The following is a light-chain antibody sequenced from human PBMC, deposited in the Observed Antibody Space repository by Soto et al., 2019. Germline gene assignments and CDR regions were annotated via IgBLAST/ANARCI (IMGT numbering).Light chain of an antibody. V-gene: IGKV3-20*01. CDR3: QQYGSSPWT. CDR1: QSVTDN. Sequence: EIVMTQSPATLSVSPGERATLSCRASQSVTDNVAWYQQKPGQAPRLLIYGASTRYTGVPDRFSGSGSGTDFTLTISRLEPEDFAVYYCQQYGSSPWTFGQGTKVEIK. CDR2: GAS. J-gene: IGKJ1*01.